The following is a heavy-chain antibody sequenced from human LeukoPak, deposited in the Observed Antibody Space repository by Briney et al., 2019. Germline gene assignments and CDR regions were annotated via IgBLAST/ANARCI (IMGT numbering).Heavy chain of an antibody. CDR1: RFTFSSYA. CDR3: ARFDYGDADFDY. CDR2: ISGSGGNT. D-gene: IGHD4-17*01. V-gene: IGHV3-23*01. J-gene: IGHJ4*02. Sequence: GGSLRLSCAASRFTFSSYAMSWVRQPPARGLAGVSGISGSGGNTYYAGSVKGRFTISRDNSKNTLYLQMNSLRAEDTAVYYCARFDYGDADFDYWGQGTLVTVSS.